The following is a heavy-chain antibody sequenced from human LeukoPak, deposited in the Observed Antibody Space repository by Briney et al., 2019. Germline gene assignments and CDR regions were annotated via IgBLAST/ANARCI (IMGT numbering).Heavy chain of an antibody. V-gene: IGHV3-33*06. CDR1: GFPFSHFA. CDR3: AEDAQRGFDYSNSLEH. Sequence: GTSLSLSCEASGFPFSHFAMHWVRQAPGKGLEWVAVIWSDATNQYYADSVEGRLTISRDNFKRTVSLEMNSLRAEDTAVYYCAEDAQRGFDYSNSLEHWGQGSLVIVSS. D-gene: IGHD4-11*01. J-gene: IGHJ5*02. CDR2: IWSDATNQ.